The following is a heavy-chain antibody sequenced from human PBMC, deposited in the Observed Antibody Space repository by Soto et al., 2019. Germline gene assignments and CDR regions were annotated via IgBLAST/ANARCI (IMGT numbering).Heavy chain of an antibody. CDR1: GGSFNRHT. V-gene: IGHV1-69*01. CDR3: ARGWGYDSTDYYYAY. CDR2: IITIFGTA. J-gene: IGHJ4*02. Sequence: QVQLVQSGAEVRKPGSSVRVSCKASGGSFNRHTISWVRQAPGQGLEWMGGIITIFGTANHAQKFQGRVTIIADESTSKVYMELSSLRSDDTAIYYCARGWGYDSTDYYYAYWGQGTLVIVSS. D-gene: IGHD3-22*01.